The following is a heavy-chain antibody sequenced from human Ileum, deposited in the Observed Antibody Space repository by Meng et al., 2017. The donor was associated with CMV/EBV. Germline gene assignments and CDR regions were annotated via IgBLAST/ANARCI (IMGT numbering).Heavy chain of an antibody. CDR2: IYSGGST. CDR3: ARSTQRFHD. J-gene: IGHJ4*02. Sequence: GESLKISCAASGFTVSSNYMSWVRQAPGKGLEWVSVIYSGGSTYYADSVKGRFTISRDNSKNTLYLQMNSLRAEDTAVYYCARSTQRFHDWGQGTLVTVSS. D-gene: IGHD1-1*01. V-gene: IGHV3-53*01. CDR1: GFTVSSNY.